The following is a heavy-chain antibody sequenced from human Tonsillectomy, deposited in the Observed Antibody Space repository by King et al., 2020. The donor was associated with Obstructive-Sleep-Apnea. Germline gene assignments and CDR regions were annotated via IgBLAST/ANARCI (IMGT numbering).Heavy chain of an antibody. CDR2: ISPNSGGT. Sequence: VQLVESGAEVQKPGASVKVSCKASGYTFTGYYMHLVRQAPGQGLEWMGWISPNSGGTNYAQKFQGRVTMTRDTSISTAYMEVSRLRSDDTAVYYCARVKATTVLTPWFDYWGQGTLVTVSS. CDR1: GYTFTGYY. CDR3: ARVKATTVLTPWFDY. V-gene: IGHV1-2*02. D-gene: IGHD4-23*01. J-gene: IGHJ4*02.